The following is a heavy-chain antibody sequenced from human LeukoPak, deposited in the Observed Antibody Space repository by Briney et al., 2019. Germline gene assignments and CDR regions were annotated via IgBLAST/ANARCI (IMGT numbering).Heavy chain of an antibody. Sequence: GGSLRLSCAASGFTFSSYAMHWVRQGPGKGLEWVAVISYDGSNKYYADSVKGRFTISRDNSKNTLYLQMNNLRAEDTAVYYCARDAGKIFDYWGQGTLVTVSS. CDR2: ISYDGSNK. CDR3: ARDAGKIFDY. J-gene: IGHJ4*02. V-gene: IGHV3-30-3*01. CDR1: GFTFSSYA.